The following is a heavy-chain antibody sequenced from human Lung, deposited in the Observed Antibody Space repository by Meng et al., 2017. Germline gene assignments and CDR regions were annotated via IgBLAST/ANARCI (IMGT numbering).Heavy chain of an antibody. Sequence: QGPLQQWGAGLLKPSETLSRTCVVSGGSLSDYYWSWIRQPPGKGLEWIGEINHSGSTNYNPSLESRATISVDTSQNNLSLKLSSVTAADSAVYYCARGPTTMAHDFDYWGQGTLVTVSS. D-gene: IGHD4-11*01. CDR3: ARGPTTMAHDFDY. CDR2: INHSGST. J-gene: IGHJ4*02. V-gene: IGHV4-34*01. CDR1: GGSLSDYY.